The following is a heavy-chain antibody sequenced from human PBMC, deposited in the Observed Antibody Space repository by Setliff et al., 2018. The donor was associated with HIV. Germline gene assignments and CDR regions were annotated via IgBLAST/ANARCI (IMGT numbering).Heavy chain of an antibody. J-gene: IGHJ6*03. Sequence: WASVKVSCKASGYTFSTYGISWVRQAPGQGLEWMGWITPYNNNTQYTQHLQGRVTMTTDTYTGTAYMDLRSLRSDDAAVYYCARLIKHYDFWSGYYGAYYYYMDVWGTGTTVTVSS. CDR3: ARLIKHYDFWSGYYGAYYYYMDV. CDR1: GYTFSTYG. V-gene: IGHV1-18*01. CDR2: ITPYNNNT. D-gene: IGHD3-3*01.